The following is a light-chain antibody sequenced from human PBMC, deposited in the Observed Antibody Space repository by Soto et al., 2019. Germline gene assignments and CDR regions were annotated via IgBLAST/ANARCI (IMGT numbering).Light chain of an antibody. Sequence: QSALTQPASVSGSPGQSITISCTGTSSDVGGYNYVSWYQQHPGKAPKLIIYEATKRPSGVSNRFSGSKSGNMASLTISGLQAEDEADYYCCSYAGSSTLLFGGGTKLTVL. CDR3: CSYAGSSTLL. V-gene: IGLV2-23*01. CDR1: SSDVGGYNY. J-gene: IGLJ2*01. CDR2: EAT.